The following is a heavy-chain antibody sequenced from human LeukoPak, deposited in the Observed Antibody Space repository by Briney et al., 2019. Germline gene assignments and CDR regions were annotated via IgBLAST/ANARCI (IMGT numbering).Heavy chain of an antibody. CDR2: ISSSSSYI. V-gene: IGHV3-21*01. D-gene: IGHD2-2*01. CDR3: ARSTLTPIVVVPVCLMDV. J-gene: IGHJ6*02. Sequence: GGSLRLSCAASGFTFSSYSMNWVRQAPGQGLEWVSSISSSSSYIYYADSVKGRFTISRDNAKNSLYLQMNSLRAEDTAVYYCARSTLTPIVVVPVCLMDVWGQGTTVTVSS. CDR1: GFTFSSYS.